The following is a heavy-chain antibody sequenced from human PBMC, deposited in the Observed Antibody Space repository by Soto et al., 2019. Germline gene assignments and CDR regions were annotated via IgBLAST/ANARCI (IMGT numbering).Heavy chain of an antibody. CDR2: IYYSGNT. J-gene: IGHJ6*02. Sequence: SETLSLTCTVSGGSIRSGGYYWSWVRQNPRRGLEWIGNIYYSGNTYYNPSLKSRLTISVDTSKNQFSLNLSSVTAADTAVYYCARDRLMATAGTARHYFGLDVWGQGTAVTVSS. CDR1: GGSIRSGGYY. D-gene: IGHD5-18*01. V-gene: IGHV4-31*03. CDR3: ARDRLMATAGTARHYFGLDV.